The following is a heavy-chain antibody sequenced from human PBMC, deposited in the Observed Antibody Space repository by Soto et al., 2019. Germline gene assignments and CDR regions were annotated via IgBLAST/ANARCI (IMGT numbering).Heavy chain of an antibody. CDR3: AKEIGGYCSSTSCYTAENGMDF. J-gene: IGHJ6*02. CDR2: ISGSGGST. V-gene: IGHV3-23*01. D-gene: IGHD2-2*02. CDR1: GFTFSSYA. Sequence: PGGSLRLSCAASGFTFSSYAMSWVRQAPGKGLEWVSAISGSGGSTYYADSVKGRFTISRDNSKNTLYLQMNSLRAEDTAVYYCAKEIGGYCSSTSCYTAENGMDFWGQGTTVTISS.